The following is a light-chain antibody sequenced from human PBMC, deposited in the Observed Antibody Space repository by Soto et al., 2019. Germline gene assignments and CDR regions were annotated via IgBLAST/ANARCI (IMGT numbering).Light chain of an antibody. V-gene: IGLV2-11*01. CDR2: DVS. CDR3: CSYAGSYTYV. Sequence: QSALTQPRSVSRSPGQSVTISCTGTRSDVGGYNYVSWYQQHPGKAPKLMIYDVSKRPSGVPDRFSGSKSGNTASLTISGLQAEDEDDYYCCSYAGSYTYVFGTGTKVTVL. J-gene: IGLJ1*01. CDR1: RSDVGGYNY.